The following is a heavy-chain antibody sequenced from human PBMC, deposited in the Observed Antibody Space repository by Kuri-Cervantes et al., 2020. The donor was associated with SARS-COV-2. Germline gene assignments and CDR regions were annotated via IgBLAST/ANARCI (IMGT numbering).Heavy chain of an antibody. V-gene: IGHV3-30-3*01. J-gene: IGHJ4*02. CDR2: ISYDGSNK. D-gene: IGHD3-9*01. CDR1: GFTFSSYA. Sequence: GESLKISCAASGFTFSSYAMHWVRQAPGKGLEWVAVISYDGSNKYYADSVKGRFTISRDNSKNTLYLQMNSLRAEDTAVYYCARGSEAGYYYFDYWGQGTLVTVSS. CDR3: ARGSEAGYYYFDY.